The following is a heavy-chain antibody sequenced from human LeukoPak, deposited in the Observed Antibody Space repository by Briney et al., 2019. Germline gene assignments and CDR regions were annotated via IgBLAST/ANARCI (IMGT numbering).Heavy chain of an antibody. D-gene: IGHD3-22*01. CDR3: TTGEYYDSSGYSPVDY. Sequence: PGGSLRLSCAASGFTFSSYWMSWVRQAPGKGLEWVGRIKSKTDGGTTDYAAPVKGRFTIPRDDSKNTLYLQMNSLKTEDTAVYYCTTGEYYDSSGYSPVDYWGQGTLVTVSS. CDR2: IKSKTDGGTT. J-gene: IGHJ4*02. CDR1: GFTFSSYW. V-gene: IGHV3-15*01.